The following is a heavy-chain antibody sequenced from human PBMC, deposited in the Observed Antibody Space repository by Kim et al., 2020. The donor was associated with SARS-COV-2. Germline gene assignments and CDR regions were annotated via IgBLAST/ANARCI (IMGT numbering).Heavy chain of an antibody. CDR3: AKKVAGSVANSFDP. CDR1: GFTFSIFE. D-gene: IGHD6-19*01. CDR2: IGTGGAT. V-gene: IGHV3-23*01. Sequence: GGSLRLSCAASGFTFSIFEMTWVRHAPGKGLEWVSFIGTGGATVNADSVRGRFTISRDNSKNTLYLQMNSLRVEDTALYYCAKKVAGSVANSFDPCGQGTQVPVTS. J-gene: IGHJ5*02.